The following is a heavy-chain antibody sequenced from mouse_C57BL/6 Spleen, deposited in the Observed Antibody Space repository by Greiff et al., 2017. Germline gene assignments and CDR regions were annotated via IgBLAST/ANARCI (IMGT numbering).Heavy chain of an antibody. CDR1: GYTFTSYW. CDR2: IDPSDSDT. CDR3: EEGSSGYY. J-gene: IGHJ2*01. D-gene: IGHD3-2*02. Sequence: VQLQQPGAELVRPGASVKLSCKASGYTFTSYWMHWVKQRPIQGLEWIGNIDPSDSDTHYNQKFKDKATLTVDKSSSTAYMQLHSLTSEASAVYYCEEGSSGYYWGQGTTLTVSS. V-gene: IGHV1-52*01.